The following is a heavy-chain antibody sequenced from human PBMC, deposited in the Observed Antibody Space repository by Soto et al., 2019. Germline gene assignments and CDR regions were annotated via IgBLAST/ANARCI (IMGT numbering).Heavy chain of an antibody. CDR3: ARSEADLDAFDI. J-gene: IGHJ3*02. CDR2: IYPGDSDT. CDR1: GYSFTIYW. Sequence: GESLKISCNGSGYSFTIYWIGWVRQMPGKGLEWMGIIYPGDSDTRYSPSFQGQVAISADKSISTAYLQWSSLKASDTAMYYCARSEADLDAFDIWGQGTMVTVSS. V-gene: IGHV5-51*01.